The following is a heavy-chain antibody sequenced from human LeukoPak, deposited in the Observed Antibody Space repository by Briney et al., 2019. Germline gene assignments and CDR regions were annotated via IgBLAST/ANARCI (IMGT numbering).Heavy chain of an antibody. J-gene: IGHJ4*02. Sequence: SQTLSLTCAISGDSVPSKSAAWNWIRQSPSRGLEWVGRTYYRSKWSNDYAASVKSRITVNPDTSKNQFSLQLSSVTPEDTAAYYCARSRAATFDCWGQGTLVTVSS. CDR2: TYYRSKWSN. D-gene: IGHD2-15*01. CDR1: GDSVPSKSAA. V-gene: IGHV6-1*01. CDR3: ARSRAATFDC.